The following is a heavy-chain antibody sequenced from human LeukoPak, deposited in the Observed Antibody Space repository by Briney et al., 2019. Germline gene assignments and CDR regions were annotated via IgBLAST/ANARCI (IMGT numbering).Heavy chain of an antibody. Sequence: PGGSLRLSCAASGFTFSDYYMSWIRQAPGKGLEWVSYISSSGSTIYYADSVKGRFTISRDNAKNSLYLQMNSLRAEDTAVYYCAKDVSRRGYYAFFDYWGQGALVTVSS. V-gene: IGHV3-11*01. CDR3: AKDVSRRGYYAFFDY. J-gene: IGHJ4*02. D-gene: IGHD3-3*01. CDR2: ISSSGSTI. CDR1: GFTFSDYY.